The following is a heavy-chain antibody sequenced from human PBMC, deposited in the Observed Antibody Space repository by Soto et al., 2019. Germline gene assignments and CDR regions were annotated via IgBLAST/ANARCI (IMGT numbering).Heavy chain of an antibody. Sequence: AASVKVSCKASGYTFTSYSMHWVRQAPGQRLEWMGMINPSSGSTSHAQKFQGRITMTKDTSTSTVYMDLSSLTSEDTAVYYCARVIPEYSSSPHYYYGMDVWGQGTTVTVSS. CDR2: INPSSGST. CDR3: ARVIPEYSSSPHYYYGMDV. J-gene: IGHJ6*02. CDR1: GYTFTSYS. V-gene: IGHV1-46*01. D-gene: IGHD6-6*01.